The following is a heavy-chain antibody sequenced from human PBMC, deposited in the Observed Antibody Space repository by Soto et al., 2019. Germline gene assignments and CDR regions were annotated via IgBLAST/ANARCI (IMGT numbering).Heavy chain of an antibody. D-gene: IGHD5-18*01. CDR2: ISSSSSYI. V-gene: IGHV3-21*01. CDR3: ARDQPGYSYGYGLGY. CDR1: GFTFSSYS. J-gene: IGHJ4*02. Sequence: EVQLVESGGGLVKPGGSLRLSCAASGFTFSSYSMNWVRQAPGKGLEWVSSISSSSSYIYYADSVKGRFTISRDNAKNSLYLQMNRLRAEATAVYYCARDQPGYSYGYGLGYWGQGTLVTVSS.